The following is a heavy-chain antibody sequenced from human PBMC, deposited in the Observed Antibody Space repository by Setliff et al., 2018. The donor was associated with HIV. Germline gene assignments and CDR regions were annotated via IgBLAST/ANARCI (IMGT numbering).Heavy chain of an antibody. V-gene: IGHV4-38-2*02. CDR2: IYYSGST. CDR3: AKDVCSGAYCYAYYYYGMDV. CDR1: GYSISSGYY. J-gene: IGHJ6*02. D-gene: IGHD2-15*01. Sequence: PSETLSLTCAVSGYSISSGYYWSWIRQPPGKGLEWIGYIYYSGSTYHNPSLKSRVTISVDTSKNQFSLKLSSVSAADTAVYYCAKDVCSGAYCYAYYYYGMDVWGQGTMVTVSS.